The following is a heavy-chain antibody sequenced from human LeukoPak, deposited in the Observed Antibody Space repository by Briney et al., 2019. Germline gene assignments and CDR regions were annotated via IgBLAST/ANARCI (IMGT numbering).Heavy chain of an antibody. V-gene: IGHV1-3*01. CDR1: GYTFTSYA. Sequence: ASVKVPCKASGYTFTSYAMHWVRQAPGQRLEWMGWINAGNGNTKYSQKFQGRVTITRDTSTSTAYMELSSLRSEDTAVYYCARGPRYCSGRSCYGLLDYWGQGTLVTVSS. CDR2: INAGNGNT. D-gene: IGHD2-15*01. CDR3: ARGPRYCSGRSCYGLLDY. J-gene: IGHJ4*02.